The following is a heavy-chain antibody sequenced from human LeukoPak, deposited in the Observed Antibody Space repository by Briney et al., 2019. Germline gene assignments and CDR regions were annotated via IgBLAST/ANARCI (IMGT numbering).Heavy chain of an antibody. Sequence: GASVKVSCKASGYTFTSYDINWVRQATGQGLEWMGWMNPNSGNTGYAQKFQGRVTMTRNTSISTAYMELSSLRSEDTAVYYCARDDWYCSGGSCYGGGYWGQGTLVTVSS. V-gene: IGHV1-8*01. CDR2: MNPNSGNT. CDR1: GYTFTSYD. D-gene: IGHD2-15*01. J-gene: IGHJ4*02. CDR3: ARDDWYCSGGSCYGGGY.